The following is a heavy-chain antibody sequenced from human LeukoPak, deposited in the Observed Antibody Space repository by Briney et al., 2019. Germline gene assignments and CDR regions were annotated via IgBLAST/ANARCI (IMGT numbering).Heavy chain of an antibody. J-gene: IGHJ4*02. CDR2: ISGSGDST. CDR3: AKGDSSGYFYSKAPDYFDY. CDR1: GFTFSSYA. D-gene: IGHD3-22*01. Sequence: PGGSLRLSCAASGFTFSSYAMSWVRQAPGKGLEWVSAISGSGDSTYYADSVKGRFTISRDNSKNTLYLQMNSLSAEDTAVYYCAKGDSSGYFYSKAPDYFDYWGQGTLVTVSS. V-gene: IGHV3-23*01.